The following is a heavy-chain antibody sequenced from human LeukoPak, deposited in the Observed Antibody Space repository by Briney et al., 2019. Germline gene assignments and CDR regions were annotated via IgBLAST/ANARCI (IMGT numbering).Heavy chain of an antibody. J-gene: IGHJ6*03. CDR1: GGSFSGYY. CDR2: INHSGST. Sequence: SETLSLTCAVYGGSFSGYYWSWIRQPPGKGLEWIGEINHSGSTNYNPSLKSRVTISLDTSKNQFSLRLSSVTAADTAVYYCARGGYSQGEYNYYYMDVWGKGTTVTVSS. CDR3: ARGGYSQGEYNYYYMDV. D-gene: IGHD5-18*01. V-gene: IGHV4-34*01.